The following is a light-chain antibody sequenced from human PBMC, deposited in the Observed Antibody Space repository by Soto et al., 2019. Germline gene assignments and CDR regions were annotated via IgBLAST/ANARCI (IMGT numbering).Light chain of an antibody. J-gene: IGLJ1*01. CDR3: CSYTSDLTPYV. Sequence: QSALTQPASVSGSPGQSITISCTGTSSDIGGHDDVSWYQQHPGKVPKLLIDGVTDRPSGVSNRFSGSKSGNVASLTISGLQAEDEADYYCCSYTSDLTPYVFGTGTKVTVL. V-gene: IGLV2-14*03. CDR1: SSDIGGHDD. CDR2: GVT.